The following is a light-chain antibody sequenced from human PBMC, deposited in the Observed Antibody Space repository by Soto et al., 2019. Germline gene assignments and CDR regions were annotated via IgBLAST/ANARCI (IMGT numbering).Light chain of an antibody. CDR1: QDIRTE. CDR3: LQDYNYPRT. J-gene: IGKJ1*01. CDR2: GAT. V-gene: IGKV1-6*01. Sequence: ALQMTQSPSSLSASVGDRVTITCRASQDIRTELRWYQQKQGKAPKILIYGATTLQSSVPSKFNGSCSGTVFTLTISGLRPEDFATYYCLQDYNYPRTFGQGTKVDIK.